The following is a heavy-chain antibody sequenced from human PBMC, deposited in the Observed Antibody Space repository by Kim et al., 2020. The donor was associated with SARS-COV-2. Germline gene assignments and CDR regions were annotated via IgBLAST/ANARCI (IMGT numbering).Heavy chain of an antibody. V-gene: IGHV3-23*01. Sequence: GGSLRLSCAASGFTFSSYAMSWVRQAPGKGLEWVSAITGSGDSTYYADSVKGRFTISRDNSKNTLYLQMNSLRVEDTAVYYCARNYYDSSGYYYILAYWGQGTLVTVSS. CDR1: GFTFSSYA. J-gene: IGHJ4*02. CDR3: ARNYYDSSGYYYILAY. CDR2: ITGSGDST. D-gene: IGHD3-22*01.